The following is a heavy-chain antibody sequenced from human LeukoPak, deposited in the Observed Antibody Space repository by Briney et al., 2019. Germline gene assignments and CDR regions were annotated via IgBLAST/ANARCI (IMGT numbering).Heavy chain of an antibody. J-gene: IGHJ4*02. CDR2: IGSSGANI. CDR3: TKEILQGATTTNPDY. CDR1: GGSFSGYY. D-gene: IGHD5-12*01. Sequence: ETLSLTCAVYGGSFSGYYWSWVRQAPGKGLEWVSSIGSSGANIYYADSVKGRFTISRDNSKNSLYLQMNSLRAEDTAVYYCTKEILQGATTTNPDYWGQGTLVTVSS. V-gene: IGHV3-23*01.